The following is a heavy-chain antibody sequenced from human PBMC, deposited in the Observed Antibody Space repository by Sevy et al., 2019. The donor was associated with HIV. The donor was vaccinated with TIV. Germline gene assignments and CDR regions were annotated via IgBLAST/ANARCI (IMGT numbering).Heavy chain of an antibody. Sequence: ASVKVSCKASGGTFSSYAISWVRQAPGQGLEWMGRIIPIFGTANYAQKFQGRVTITADESTSTAYMELSSLRSEDTAVYYCARDTLAAARRGGEGGYFDYWGQGTLVTVSS. CDR3: ARDTLAAARRGGEGGYFDY. CDR2: IIPIFGTA. J-gene: IGHJ4*02. D-gene: IGHD6-6*01. V-gene: IGHV1-69*13. CDR1: GGTFSSYA.